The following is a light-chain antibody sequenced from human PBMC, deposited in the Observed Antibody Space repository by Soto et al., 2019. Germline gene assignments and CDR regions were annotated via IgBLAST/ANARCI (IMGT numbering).Light chain of an antibody. CDR2: AAS. CDR3: QQLNNYPIT. CDR1: QGISSS. Sequence: IQLTQSPSPLSASVGDRVTITCRASQGISSSLAWYQQKPGKVPKLLIYAASTLQSGVPSRFSGSRSGTDFSLTISSLQPEDSATYYCQQLNNYPITFGQGTRLEIK. V-gene: IGKV1-9*01. J-gene: IGKJ5*01.